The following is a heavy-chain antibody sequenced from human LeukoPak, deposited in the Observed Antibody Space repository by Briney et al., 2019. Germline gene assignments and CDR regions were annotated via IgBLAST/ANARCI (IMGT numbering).Heavy chain of an antibody. V-gene: IGHV1-2*06. CDR2: INPNSGGT. Sequence: ASVKVSCKASGYTFTGYYMHWVRQAPGQGLEWMGRINPNSGGTNYAQKFQGRVTMTRDTSISTAYMELSRLRSDDTAVYYCARDLRITMARGVITRTDYWGQGTLVTVSS. D-gene: IGHD3-10*01. J-gene: IGHJ4*02. CDR1: GYTFTGYY. CDR3: ARDLRITMARGVITRTDY.